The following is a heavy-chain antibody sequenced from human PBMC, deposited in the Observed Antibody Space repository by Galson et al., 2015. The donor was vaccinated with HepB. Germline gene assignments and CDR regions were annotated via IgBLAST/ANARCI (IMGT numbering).Heavy chain of an antibody. CDR2: ISAYNGKI. Sequence: SVKVSCKASGCTFTSYGISWVRQAPGQGLGWMGWISAYNGKINYAEKFQGRVTMTTDTSTSTAYMELRSMRSDDTAVYYCARDGFTEWACLDYLWYYMDVWGKGTTVTVSS. J-gene: IGHJ6*03. CDR1: GCTFTSYG. CDR3: ARDGFTEWACLDYLWYYMDV. V-gene: IGHV1-18*01. D-gene: IGHD2-8*02.